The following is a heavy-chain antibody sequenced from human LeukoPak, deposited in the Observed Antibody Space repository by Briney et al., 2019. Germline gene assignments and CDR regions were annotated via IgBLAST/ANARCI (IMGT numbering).Heavy chain of an antibody. Sequence: SETLSITCAVSNYSITSSYYWGWIRQPPGKGLDWIGSIYHSGSTYYNPSLRSRVTISVDTSKNQFSLRLSSVTAADTAVYYCARRYTSGWYFDFWGQGTLVTVSS. J-gene: IGHJ4*02. V-gene: IGHV4-38-2*01. CDR3: ARRYTSGWYFDF. CDR1: NYSITSSYY. D-gene: IGHD6-19*01. CDR2: IYHSGST.